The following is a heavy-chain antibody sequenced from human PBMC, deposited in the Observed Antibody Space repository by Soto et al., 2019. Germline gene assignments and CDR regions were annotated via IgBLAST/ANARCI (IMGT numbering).Heavy chain of an antibody. D-gene: IGHD3-9*01. CDR2: IHHSGDT. Sequence: QVQLQQWGAGLLKPSETLSLSCGLSGEAFGDYYWSWIRQSPGKGLEWIGQIHHSGDTKYNPSLKSRVSLSIDTSKNHFSLKLTPVTAADTAVYYCARVSPFYDILTGRDYYYRLDVWGQGTTVTVSS. CDR1: GEAFGDYY. CDR3: ARVSPFYDILTGRDYYYRLDV. V-gene: IGHV4-34*01. J-gene: IGHJ6*02.